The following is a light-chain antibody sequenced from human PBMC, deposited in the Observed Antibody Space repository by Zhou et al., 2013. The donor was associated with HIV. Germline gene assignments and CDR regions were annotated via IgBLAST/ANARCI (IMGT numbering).Light chain of an antibody. CDR3: QQYGNSPTT. CDR1: QSVAADY. V-gene: IGKV3-20*01. CDR2: AAS. J-gene: IGKJ1*01. Sequence: EIVLTQSPATLSLSPGERATLSCRATQSVAADYLAWYQQKPGQAPRLLIYAASSRATGVPDRFSGSGSRADFTLTISRVEPEDFAVYFCQQYGNSPTTFGQGTKVEIK.